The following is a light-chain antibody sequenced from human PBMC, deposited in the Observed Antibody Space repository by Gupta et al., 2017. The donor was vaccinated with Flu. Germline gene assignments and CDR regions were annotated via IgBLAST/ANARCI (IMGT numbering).Light chain of an antibody. CDR1: SSDVGAYNY. V-gene: IGLV2-14*01. J-gene: IGLJ3*02. CDR3: SSDTTSSTRV. CDR2: EVD. Sequence: QSDLTQPASVSGSPGQSVTISCTGTSSDVGAYNYVSWYHQPPGKPPKLMIYEVDKRSSGVSNRFSGSKSGNTASLTISGLQAEDAADYYCSSDTTSSTRVFGGGTKLTVL.